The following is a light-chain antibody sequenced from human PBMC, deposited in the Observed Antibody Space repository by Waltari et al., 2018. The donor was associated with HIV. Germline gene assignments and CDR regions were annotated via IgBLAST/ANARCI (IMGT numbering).Light chain of an antibody. V-gene: IGKV3-15*01. CDR2: GAS. CDR1: QSVSSN. J-gene: IGKJ2*01. Sequence: ELLMTQFPDTLSVSPGERVTLFCWASQSVSSNLAWYQQKPGQAPRLLIYGASTRATGIPTRFNGSGSGTEFALTISSLQSEDFAVYYCQQYNNWPPDTFGQGTKLEIK. CDR3: QQYNNWPPDT.